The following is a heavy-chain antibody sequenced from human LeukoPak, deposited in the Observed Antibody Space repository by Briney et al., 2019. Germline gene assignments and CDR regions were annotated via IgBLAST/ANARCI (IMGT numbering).Heavy chain of an antibody. CDR1: GFTVSSNY. CDR2: IRYDGSNK. Sequence: PGGSLRLSCEASGFTVSSNYMNWVRQAPGKGLEWVAFIRYDGSNKFYADSVKGRFTISRDNSKNTLFLQMSSLRAGDTALYYCARESESYDSTGSTFHFWGQGTLVTVSS. D-gene: IGHD3-22*01. V-gene: IGHV3-30*02. CDR3: ARESESYDSTGSTFHF. J-gene: IGHJ4*02.